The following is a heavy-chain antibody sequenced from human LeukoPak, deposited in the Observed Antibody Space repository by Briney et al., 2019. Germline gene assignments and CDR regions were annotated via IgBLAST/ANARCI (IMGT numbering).Heavy chain of an antibody. J-gene: IGHJ4*02. D-gene: IGHD1-26*01. CDR2: IRYDGSNK. Sequence: GRSLRLSCAASGFTFSSYGMHWVRQAPGKGLEWVAVIRYDGSNKYYADSVKGRFTISRDNSKNTLYLQMNSLRAEDTAVYYCARDWWELPDKYYFDYWGQGTLVTVSS. CDR3: ARDWWELPDKYYFDY. CDR1: GFTFSSYG. V-gene: IGHV3-33*01.